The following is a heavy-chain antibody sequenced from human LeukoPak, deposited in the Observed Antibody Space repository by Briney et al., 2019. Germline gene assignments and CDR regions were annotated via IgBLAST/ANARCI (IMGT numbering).Heavy chain of an antibody. Sequence: GGSLRLSCAASGFTFRSYGMHWVRQAPGKGLEWVAVISYEGSNKSYADSVKGRFTISRDNSKNTLYLQMNSLRAEDTAVYYCAKKRGIAVAGTLLFPFDYWGQGTLVTVSS. D-gene: IGHD6-19*01. CDR2: ISYEGSNK. CDR3: AKKRGIAVAGTLLFPFDY. CDR1: GFTFRSYG. J-gene: IGHJ4*02. V-gene: IGHV3-30*18.